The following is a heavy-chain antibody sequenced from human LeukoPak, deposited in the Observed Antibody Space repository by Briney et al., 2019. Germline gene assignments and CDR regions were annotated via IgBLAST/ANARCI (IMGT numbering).Heavy chain of an antibody. CDR1: GGSISSSSYY. J-gene: IGHJ4*02. D-gene: IGHD2-2*02. V-gene: IGHV4-39*07. CDR2: IYYSGST. CDR3: ARTYCSSTSCYTFDY. Sequence: SETLSLTCTVSGGSISSSSYYWGWIRQPPGKGLEWIGSIYYSGSTYYNPSLKSRVTISVDTSKNQFSLKLSSVTAADTAVYYCARTYCSSTSCYTFDYWGRGTLVTVFS.